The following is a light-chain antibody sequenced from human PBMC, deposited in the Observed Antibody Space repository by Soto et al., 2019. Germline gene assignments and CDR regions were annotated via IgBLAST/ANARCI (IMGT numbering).Light chain of an antibody. CDR3: QQYYSFPIT. CDR1: QSISSY. Sequence: DIQMTQSPSSLSASVGDRVTITCRASQSISSYLNWHQQKPGKAPELLIYAASTLQSGVPSRFSGSGSGTDFTLTISCLQSEDFATYYCQQYYSFPITFGQGTRLEIK. J-gene: IGKJ5*01. V-gene: IGKV1-39*01. CDR2: AAS.